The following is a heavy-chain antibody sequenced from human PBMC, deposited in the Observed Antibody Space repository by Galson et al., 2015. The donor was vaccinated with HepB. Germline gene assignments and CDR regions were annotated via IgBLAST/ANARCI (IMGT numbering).Heavy chain of an antibody. J-gene: IGHJ6*02. CDR2: INPNSGGT. D-gene: IGHD5-12*01. Sequence: SVKVSCKASGYTFTGYYMHWVRQAPGQGLEWMGRINPNSGGTNYAQKFQGRVTMTRDTSISTAYMELSRLRSDDTAVYYCASLHIVATTDYYYYGMDVWGQGTTVTVSS. V-gene: IGHV1-2*06. CDR1: GYTFTGYY. CDR3: ASLHIVATTDYYYYGMDV.